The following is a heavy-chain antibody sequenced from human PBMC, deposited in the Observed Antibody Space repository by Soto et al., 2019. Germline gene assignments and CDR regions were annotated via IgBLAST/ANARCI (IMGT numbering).Heavy chain of an antibody. Sequence: SETLSLTCKVSGGSISSGDYYWSWVRQPPGKGLEWIGYIYYSGSTSYNPSLKSRVTISVDTSKNQFSLKLSSVTAADTAVYYCARTGIAARRFWFDYWGQGTLVTVSS. J-gene: IGHJ4*02. CDR3: ARTGIAARRFWFDY. CDR2: IYYSGST. CDR1: GGSISSGDYY. D-gene: IGHD6-6*01. V-gene: IGHV4-30-4*02.